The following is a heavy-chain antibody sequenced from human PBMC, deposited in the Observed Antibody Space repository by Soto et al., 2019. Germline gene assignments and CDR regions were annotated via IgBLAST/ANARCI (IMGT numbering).Heavy chain of an antibody. Sequence: EVQLVESGGGVVRPGGSLRLSCAASGFTIDNYGMSWVRQVPGKGLEWVSGMYWKDGNTHYADSVKGRFTISRDNAKNSLFLQLNGLRASDTALYYCVRSGDYRSGSYWYFFDYWGQGALVTVSS. V-gene: IGHV3-20*04. CDR1: GFTIDNYG. D-gene: IGHD3-10*01. CDR2: MYWKDGNT. CDR3: VRSGDYRSGSYWYFFDY. J-gene: IGHJ4*02.